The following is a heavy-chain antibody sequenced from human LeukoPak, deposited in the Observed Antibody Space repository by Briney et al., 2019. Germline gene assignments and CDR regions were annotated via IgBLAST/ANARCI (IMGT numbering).Heavy chain of an antibody. D-gene: IGHD4-17*01. CDR3: ATGMTTVTTSANDY. Sequence: SETLTLTCAVYGGSFSGYYWSWIRQPPGKGLEWIGEINHSGSTNYNPSLKSRVTISVDTSKNQFSLKLSSVTAADTAVYYCATGMTTVTTSANDYWGQGTLVTVSS. J-gene: IGHJ4*02. CDR2: INHSGST. CDR1: GGSFSGYY. V-gene: IGHV4-34*01.